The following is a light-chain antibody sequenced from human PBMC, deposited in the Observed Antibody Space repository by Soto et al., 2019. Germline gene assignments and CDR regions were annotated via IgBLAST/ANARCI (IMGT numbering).Light chain of an antibody. J-gene: IGKJ5*01. Sequence: TGDRATLSCRASQSVSGTDIAWYQQKPGQAPRVLIHGASSRATGIPGRFSGSGSGTDFTLTISRLEPEDYAVYYCQHHGSSPPLTFRQGTRLEIK. CDR1: QSVSGTD. V-gene: IGKV3-20*01. CDR2: GAS. CDR3: QHHGSSPPLT.